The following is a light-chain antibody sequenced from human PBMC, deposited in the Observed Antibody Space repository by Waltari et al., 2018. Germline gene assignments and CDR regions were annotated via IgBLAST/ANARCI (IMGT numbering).Light chain of an antibody. V-gene: IGLV1-40*01. CDR1: SSNIGAGSD. CDR3: QSSDTSLSGWI. CDR2: GNN. Sequence: QSVLPQPPSVPGAPGQRVNTSCTGSSSNIGAGSDLHWYQQLPGAAPNLLIFGNNNRPSGVPDRFSGSKSGTSASLAIAGLQVEDEATYFCQSSDTSLSGWIFGGGTKLIVL. J-gene: IGLJ2*01.